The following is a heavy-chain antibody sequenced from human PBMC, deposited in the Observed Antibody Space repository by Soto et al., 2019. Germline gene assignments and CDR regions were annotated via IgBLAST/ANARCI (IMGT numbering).Heavy chain of an antibody. CDR2: ITGSGGGT. J-gene: IGHJ4*02. V-gene: IGHV3-23*01. CDR1: GFTFSNYA. Sequence: VQLLESGGGLVQPGGSLRLSCAASGFTFSNYAMTWVRQAPGKGLEWVSVITGSGGGTYFVDSVKGRFTISRDNSKNTLYLQMNSLRAEDTGVYYCAKRPLTAAGFDYWGQGTLVTVSS. D-gene: IGHD6-13*01. CDR3: AKRPLTAAGFDY.